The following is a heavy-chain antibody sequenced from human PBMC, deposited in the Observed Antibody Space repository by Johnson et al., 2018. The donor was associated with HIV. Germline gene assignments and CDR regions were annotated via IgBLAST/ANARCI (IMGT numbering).Heavy chain of an antibody. Sequence: VQLVESGGGLVQPGGSLRLSCGASAFTFSSNDMKWVRQAPGKGLEWVSPISGSDHSTYYADSVRGRFTISRDNSKNTLYLQMNSLRAEDTAVYYCASGIGGAGTLLDAFDSWGQGTMVTVSS. CDR3: ASGIGGAGTLLDAFDS. J-gene: IGHJ3*02. CDR2: ISGSDHST. CDR1: AFTFSSND. V-gene: IGHV3-23*04. D-gene: IGHD6-19*01.